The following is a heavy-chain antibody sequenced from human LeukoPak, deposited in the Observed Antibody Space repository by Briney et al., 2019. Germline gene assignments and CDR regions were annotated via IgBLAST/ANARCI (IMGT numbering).Heavy chain of an antibody. V-gene: IGHV4-39*07. CDR2: IYNSGIT. CDR3: ARDVTVTTSSIPGY. CDR1: GGSIISGSYY. D-gene: IGHD4-17*01. Sequence: PSETLSLTCNVSGGSIISGSYYWGWIRQPPGKGLEWIGSIYNSGITYYNPSLKSRVTISVDTSKNQFSLKLNSVTAADTAVYYCARDVTVTTSSIPGYWGQGTLVTVSS. J-gene: IGHJ4*02.